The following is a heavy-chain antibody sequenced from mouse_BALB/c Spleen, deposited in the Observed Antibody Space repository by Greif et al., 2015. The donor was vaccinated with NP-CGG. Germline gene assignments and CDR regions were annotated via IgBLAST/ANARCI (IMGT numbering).Heavy chain of an antibody. CDR2: ISCYNGAT. Sequence: LVKTGASVKISCKASGYSFTGYYMHWVKQSHGRSLEWIGYISCYNGATSYNQKFKGKATFTVDTSSSTAYMQFNSLTSGDSAVYYCAAMGLYGNYYAMDYWGQGTSVTVSS. D-gene: IGHD2-1*01. J-gene: IGHJ4*01. CDR3: AAMGLYGNYYAMDY. V-gene: IGHV1S34*01. CDR1: GYSFTGYY.